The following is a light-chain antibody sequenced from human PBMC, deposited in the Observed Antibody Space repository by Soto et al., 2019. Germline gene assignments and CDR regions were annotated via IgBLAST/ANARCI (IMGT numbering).Light chain of an antibody. CDR2: KAS. V-gene: IGKV1-5*03. CDR1: QTISTW. J-gene: IGKJ1*01. Sequence: DFQMTQSPSTLSASVGDRFTITCRASQTISTWLAWYQQKPGRAPKLLIYKASSLESGVPSRFSGSGYGTEFTLTISSLQPDDFATYYCQQYNSYWTFGQGTKVDTK. CDR3: QQYNSYWT.